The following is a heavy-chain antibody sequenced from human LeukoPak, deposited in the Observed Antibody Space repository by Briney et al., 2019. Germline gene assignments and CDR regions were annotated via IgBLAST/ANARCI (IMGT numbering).Heavy chain of an antibody. CDR1: GYTLTELS. V-gene: IGHV1-24*01. D-gene: IGHD1-26*01. CDR2: FDPEDGET. Sequence: ASVKVSCKVSGYTLTELSMHWVRQAPGKGLEWMGGFDPEDGETIYAQKFQGRVTMTEDTSTDTAYMELSSLRSEDTAVCYCATGRKIVGATYFDYWGQGTLVTVSS. J-gene: IGHJ4*02. CDR3: ATGRKIVGATYFDY.